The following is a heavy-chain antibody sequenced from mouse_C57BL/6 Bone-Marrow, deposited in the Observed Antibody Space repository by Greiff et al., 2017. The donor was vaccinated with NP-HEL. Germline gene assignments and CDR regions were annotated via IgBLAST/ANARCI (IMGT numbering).Heavy chain of an antibody. CDR3: ARYRGSTMVTDGYFDV. Sequence: EVQGVESGGGLVQPGGSLSLSCAASGFTFTDYYMSWVRQPPGKALEWLGFIRNKANGYTTEYSASVKGRFTISRDNSQSILYLQMNALRADDSATYYCARYRGSTMVTDGYFDVWGTGTTVTVSS. CDR2: IRNKANGYTT. CDR1: GFTFTDYY. V-gene: IGHV7-3*01. D-gene: IGHD2-2*01. J-gene: IGHJ1*03.